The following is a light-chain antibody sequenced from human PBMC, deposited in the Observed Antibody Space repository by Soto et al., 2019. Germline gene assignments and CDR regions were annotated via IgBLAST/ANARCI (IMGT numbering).Light chain of an antibody. V-gene: IGKV1-5*03. Sequence: DIQMTQSPSTLSASVGDTVTITCRASQSCSNWLAWYQQKPGKATKFLIYKASTLESGVPSRFSGSGSGTEFTLTISSLQPDDFATYYCQQYNSYSWTFGQGTKVEIK. J-gene: IGKJ1*01. CDR3: QQYNSYSWT. CDR2: KAS. CDR1: QSCSNW.